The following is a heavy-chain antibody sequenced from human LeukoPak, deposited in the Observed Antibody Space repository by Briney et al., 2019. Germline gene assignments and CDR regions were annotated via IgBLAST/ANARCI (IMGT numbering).Heavy chain of an antibody. J-gene: IGHJ4*02. CDR2: ISGSGDST. V-gene: IGHV3-23*01. CDR1: GFTFSSFA. CDR3: AKGYYYHSSGYQYLDY. Sequence: PGGSLRLSCAASGFTFSSFAMSWVRQAPGKGLEWVSAISGSGDSTHYADSVKGRFTISRDNSKNTLYLQMNSLRAEDTAVYYCAKGYYYHSSGYQYLDYWGQGTLDTVSS. D-gene: IGHD3-22*01.